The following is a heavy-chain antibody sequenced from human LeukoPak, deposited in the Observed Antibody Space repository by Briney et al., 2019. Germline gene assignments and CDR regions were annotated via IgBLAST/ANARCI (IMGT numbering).Heavy chain of an antibody. D-gene: IGHD5-18*01. CDR2: ISGSGGSI. CDR1: GFTFSSYA. V-gene: IGHV3-23*01. Sequence: PGGSLRLSCAASGFTFSSYAMSWVRQAPGKGLEWVSAISGSGGSIYYADSVKGRFTISRDNAKNSLYLQMNSLRAEDTAVYYCAREYSLTKNFDYWGQGTLVTVSS. CDR3: AREYSLTKNFDY. J-gene: IGHJ4*02.